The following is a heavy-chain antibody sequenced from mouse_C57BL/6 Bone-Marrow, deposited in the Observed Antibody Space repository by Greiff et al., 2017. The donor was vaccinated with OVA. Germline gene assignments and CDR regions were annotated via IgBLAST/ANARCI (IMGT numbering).Heavy chain of an antibody. CDR1: GYTFTDYY. CDR3: ADTTPYYAMDY. Sequence: VQLQQSGPELVKPGASVKISCKASGYTFTDYYMNWVKQSHGKSLEWIGDINPNNGGTSYNQKFKGKATLTVDKSSSTAYMELRSLTSEDSAVYYCADTTPYYAMDYWGQGTSVTVSS. J-gene: IGHJ4*01. CDR2: INPNNGGT. D-gene: IGHD5-5*01. V-gene: IGHV1-26*01.